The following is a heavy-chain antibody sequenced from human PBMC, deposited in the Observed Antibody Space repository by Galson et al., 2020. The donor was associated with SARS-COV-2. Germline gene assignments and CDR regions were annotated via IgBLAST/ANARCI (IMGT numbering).Heavy chain of an antibody. Sequence: GGSLRLSCAASGFTFSSYAMHWVRQAPGKGLEWVAAISHDGSNKYYADSVKGRFTISRDNSKNTLYLQMNSLRAEDTAVYYCARSLQSLYYYYYMDVWGKGTTVTVSS. J-gene: IGHJ6*03. CDR2: ISHDGSNK. CDR1: GFTFSSYA. CDR3: ARSLQSLYYYYYMDV. V-gene: IGHV3-30*01.